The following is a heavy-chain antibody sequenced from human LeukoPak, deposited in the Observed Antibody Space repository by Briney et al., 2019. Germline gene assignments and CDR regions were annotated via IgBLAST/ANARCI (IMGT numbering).Heavy chain of an antibody. CDR2: INWNGGST. CDR1: GFTYEDYG. Sequence: PGGSLRLFCGASGFTYEDYGMSWVRQASGKGLEWVNGINWNGGSTGCADSVKGRFNISRDNAKNCLYLQMNSLRAEDTALYYCAKGGSGGYYFDYWGQGTLVTVSS. V-gene: IGHV3-20*04. J-gene: IGHJ4*02. D-gene: IGHD2-15*01. CDR3: AKGGSGGYYFDY.